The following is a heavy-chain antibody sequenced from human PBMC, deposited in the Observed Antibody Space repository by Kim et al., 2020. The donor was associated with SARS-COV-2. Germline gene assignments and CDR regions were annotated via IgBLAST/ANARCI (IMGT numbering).Heavy chain of an antibody. D-gene: IGHD1-26*01. CDR2: IIPIFGTA. CDR3: ASRGSIVGARGDYYGMDV. J-gene: IGHJ6*02. Sequence: SVKVSCKASGGTFSSYAISWVRQAPGQGLEWMGGIIPIFGTANYAQKFQGRVTITADESTSTAYMELSSLRSEDTAVYYCASRGSIVGARGDYYGMDVWGQGTTVTVSS. CDR1: GGTFSSYA. V-gene: IGHV1-69*13.